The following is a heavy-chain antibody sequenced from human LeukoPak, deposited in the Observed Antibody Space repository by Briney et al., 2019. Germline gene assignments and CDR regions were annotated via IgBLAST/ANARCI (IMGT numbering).Heavy chain of an antibody. CDR3: ARRMNHYDNSASPHGALAI. J-gene: IGHJ3*02. CDR1: GGSICRYY. CDR2: IYYGGST. D-gene: IGHD3-22*01. V-gene: IGHV4-59*08. Sequence: SETLSVTLTVSGGSICRYYCSWIRRPPGKGLEWIGYIYYGGSTNYNPSLKSRVTISVDTSNNHFSLNLTSVSATDTAVYYCARRMNHYDNSASPHGALAIWGQGTMVTVSS.